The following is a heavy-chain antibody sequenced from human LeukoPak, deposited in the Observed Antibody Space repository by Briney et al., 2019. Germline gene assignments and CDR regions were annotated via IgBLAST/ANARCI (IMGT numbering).Heavy chain of an antibody. CDR2: IIPILGIA. CDR1: GGTFSSYA. J-gene: IGHJ4*02. Sequence: GASVKVSCKASGGTFSSYAISWVRQAPGQGLEWMGRIIPILGIANYAQKFQGRVTITADKSTSTAYMELSSLRSEDTAVYYCARDVRGHDDYGDYGIGYWGQGTLVTVSS. CDR3: ARDVRGHDDYGDYGIGY. D-gene: IGHD4-17*01. V-gene: IGHV1-69*04.